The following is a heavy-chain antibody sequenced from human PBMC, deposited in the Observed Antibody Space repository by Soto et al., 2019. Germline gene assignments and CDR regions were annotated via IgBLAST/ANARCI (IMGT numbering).Heavy chain of an antibody. J-gene: IGHJ4*02. CDR1: GYSFTSNW. Sequence: GESLKISCQGSGYSFTSNWIGWVRQMPGKGLEWMGIINPADSDIKYSPSFQGQVTISADKSIGTAYLQWSSLKASDTAMYYCARHQRDDASRKIDCWGQGTLVTISS. V-gene: IGHV5-51*01. D-gene: IGHD3-16*01. CDR2: INPADSDI. CDR3: ARHQRDDASRKIDC.